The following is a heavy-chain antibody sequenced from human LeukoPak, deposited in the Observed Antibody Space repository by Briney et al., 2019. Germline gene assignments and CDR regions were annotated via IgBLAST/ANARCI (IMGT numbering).Heavy chain of an antibody. J-gene: IGHJ6*03. D-gene: IGHD6-6*01. CDR1: GYTFTGYY. Sequence: ASVKVSCKASGYTFTGYYMHWVRQAPGQGLEWMGWINPNSGGTNYAQKFQGRVTMTRDTSISTAYMELSRLRSDDTAVYYCARAPSETHTGYYYYYMDVWGKGTTVTVSS. CDR2: INPNSGGT. CDR3: ARAPSETHTGYYYYYMDV. V-gene: IGHV1-2*02.